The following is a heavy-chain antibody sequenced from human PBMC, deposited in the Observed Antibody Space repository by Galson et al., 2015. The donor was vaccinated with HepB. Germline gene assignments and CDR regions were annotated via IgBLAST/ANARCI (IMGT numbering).Heavy chain of an antibody. J-gene: IGHJ5*02. V-gene: IGHV3-30*04. D-gene: IGHD6-13*01. Sequence: SLRLSCAASGFTFSSYAMHWVRQAPGKGLEWVAVISYDGSNKYYADSVKGRFTISRDNSKNTLYLQMNSLRAEDTAVYYCARDSSSWDPTRYNWFDPWGQGTLVTVSS. CDR2: ISYDGSNK. CDR1: GFTFSSYA. CDR3: ARDSSSWDPTRYNWFDP.